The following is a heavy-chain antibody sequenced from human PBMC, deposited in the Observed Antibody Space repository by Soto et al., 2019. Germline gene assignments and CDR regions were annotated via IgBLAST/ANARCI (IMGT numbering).Heavy chain of an antibody. CDR1: GFTFSSYG. CDR2: ISYDGSNK. V-gene: IGHV3-30*03. J-gene: IGHJ4*02. Sequence: GGSLRLSCAASGFTFSSYGMHWVRQAPGKGLEWVAVISYDGSNKYYADSVKGRFTISRDNSKNTLYLQMNSLRAEDTAVYYCARAGWIQLSYYFDYWGQGTLVTVSS. CDR3: ARAGWIQLSYYFDY. D-gene: IGHD5-18*01.